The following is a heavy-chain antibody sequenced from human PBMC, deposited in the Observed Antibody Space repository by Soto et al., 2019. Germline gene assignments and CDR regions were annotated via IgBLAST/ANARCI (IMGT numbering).Heavy chain of an antibody. CDR2: IYHRANI. J-gene: IGHJ3*02. CDR1: GGCISGGNW. CDR3: VSLVSCKGRDALEI. Sequence: QVQLQESGPGLVEPSGTLSLTCVVSGGCISGGNWWNWVRQSPDKGLEWIAEIYHRANINSNPSLNSRVTISLDKSKNQCSLQLTSLPAADTGVSFCVSLVSCKGRDALEIGCQGILVTVSS. D-gene: IGHD3-16*02. V-gene: IGHV4-4*02.